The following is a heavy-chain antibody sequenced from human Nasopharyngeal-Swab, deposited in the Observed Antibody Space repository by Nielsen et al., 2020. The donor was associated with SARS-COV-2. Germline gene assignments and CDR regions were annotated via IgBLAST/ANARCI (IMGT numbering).Heavy chain of an antibody. Sequence: GGSLRLSCVASGFTFSSYDMHWVRQATGKGLEWVSAIGTAGDTYYPGSVKGRFTISRENAKNSLYLQMNSLRAGDTAVYYCARSRTAMTSPYYYYGMDVWGQGTTVTVSS. CDR1: GFTFSSYD. CDR2: IGTAGDT. V-gene: IGHV3-13*01. CDR3: ARSRTAMTSPYYYYGMDV. J-gene: IGHJ6*02. D-gene: IGHD5-18*01.